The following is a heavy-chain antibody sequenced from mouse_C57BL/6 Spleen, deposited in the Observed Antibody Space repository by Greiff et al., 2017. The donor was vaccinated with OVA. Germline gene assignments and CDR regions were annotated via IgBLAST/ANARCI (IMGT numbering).Heavy chain of an antibody. D-gene: IGHD2-4*01. J-gene: IGHJ2*01. Sequence: DVMLVESGGGLVQPGGSMKLSCVASGFTFSNYWMNWVRQSPEKGLEWVAQIRLKSDNYATHYAESVKGRFTISRDDSKSSVYLQMNNLKAEDTGIYCCTAGDYDGFDYWGQGTTLTVSS. CDR1: GFTFSNYW. V-gene: IGHV6-3*01. CDR2: IRLKSDNYAT. CDR3: TAGDYDGFDY.